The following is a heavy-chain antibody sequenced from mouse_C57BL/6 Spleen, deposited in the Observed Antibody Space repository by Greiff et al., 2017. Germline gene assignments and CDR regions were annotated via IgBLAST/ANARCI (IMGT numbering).Heavy chain of an antibody. D-gene: IGHD1-1*01. J-gene: IGHJ4*01. CDR1: GFTFSSYG. CDR3: ARLVTTVPMDY. Sequence: EVHLVESGGDLVKPGGSLKLSCAASGFTFSSYGMSWVRPTPDKRLEWVATISSGGSYTYYPDSVKGRFTISRDNAKNTLYLQMSSLKSEDTAMYYCARLVTTVPMDYWGQGTSVTVSS. CDR2: ISSGGSYT. V-gene: IGHV5-6*01.